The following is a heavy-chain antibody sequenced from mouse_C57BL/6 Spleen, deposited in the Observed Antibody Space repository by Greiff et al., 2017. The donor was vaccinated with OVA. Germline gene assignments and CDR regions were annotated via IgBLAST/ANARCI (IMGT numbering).Heavy chain of an antibody. CDR2: INPGSGGT. Sequence: VQLQQSGAELVRPGTSVKVSCKASGYAFTNYLIEWVKQRPGQGLEWIGVINPGSGGTNYNEKFKGKATLTADKSSSTAYMQLSSLTSEDSAVDFCARAGNFQAWFAYWGQGTLVTVSA. V-gene: IGHV1-54*01. J-gene: IGHJ3*01. D-gene: IGHD2-1*01. CDR3: ARAGNFQAWFAY. CDR1: GYAFTNYL.